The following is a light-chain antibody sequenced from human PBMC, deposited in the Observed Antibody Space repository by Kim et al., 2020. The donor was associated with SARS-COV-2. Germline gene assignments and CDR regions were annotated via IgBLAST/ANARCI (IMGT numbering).Light chain of an antibody. CDR1: QSVTSK. CDR3: QQYNDWPYT. Sequence: EIMMTQSPATLSASPGERVTLSCRASQSVTSKLAWYQQKPGQAPRLLIYGVSTRATGIPARFSGSGSGTEFTLTISSLQSEDFGVYYCQQYNDWPYTFGQGTKLEI. V-gene: IGKV3D-15*01. J-gene: IGKJ2*01. CDR2: GVS.